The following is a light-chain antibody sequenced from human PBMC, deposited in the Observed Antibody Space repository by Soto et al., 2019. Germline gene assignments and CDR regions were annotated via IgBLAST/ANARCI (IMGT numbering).Light chain of an antibody. CDR3: SSYTTSNTRLLV. J-gene: IGLJ1*01. CDR2: DVS. CDR1: SCDVVGYNY. V-gene: IGLV2-14*01. Sequence: QSALTQPASVSGSPGQSITISCTGTSCDVVGYNYVSWYQQHPGKAPKFMIYDVSNRPSGVSNRFSGSKSGNTASLTISGLQAEDEADYYCSSYTTSNTRLLVFRPLTK.